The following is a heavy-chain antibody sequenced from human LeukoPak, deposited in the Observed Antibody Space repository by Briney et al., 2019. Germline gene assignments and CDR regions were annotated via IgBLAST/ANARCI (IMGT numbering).Heavy chain of an antibody. CDR3: ARVGAAAGTNYFDY. V-gene: IGHV3-64*01. Sequence: GGSLRLSCAASGFTFSSYAMSWVRQAPGKGLEYVSAISSDGGSTYYANSVQGRFTISRDNSKNTLYLQLGSLRAEDMAVYYCARVGAAAGTNYFDYWGQGTLVTVSS. D-gene: IGHD6-13*01. CDR1: GFTFSSYA. CDR2: ISSDGGST. J-gene: IGHJ4*02.